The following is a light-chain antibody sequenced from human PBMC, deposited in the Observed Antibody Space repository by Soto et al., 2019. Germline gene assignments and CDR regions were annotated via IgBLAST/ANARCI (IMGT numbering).Light chain of an antibody. J-gene: IGKJ2*01. Sequence: EIVLTQSPGTVSLSPGERVTLSCRASRRVGSNYLAWYQQIPGQAPRLLIYGASTRASGVSDRFSGSGSATDFTLTINRLEPEDLGVYYCQQYGNSPPTFGQGTKLEIK. CDR1: RRVGSNY. CDR3: QQYGNSPPT. V-gene: IGKV3-20*01. CDR2: GAS.